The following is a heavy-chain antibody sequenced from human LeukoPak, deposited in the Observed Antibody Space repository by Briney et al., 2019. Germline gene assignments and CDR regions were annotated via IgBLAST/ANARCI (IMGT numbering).Heavy chain of an antibody. CDR3: ARATNSRGAFDI. CDR1: GFTFSSYW. V-gene: IGHV3-66*01. J-gene: IGHJ3*02. D-gene: IGHD4-23*01. Sequence: GGSLRLSCAASGFTFSSYWMHWVRQVPGKGLEWVSVIYSGGSTYYADSVKGRFTISRDNSKNTLYLQMNSLRAEDTAVYYCARATNSRGAFDIWGQGTMVTVSS. CDR2: IYSGGST.